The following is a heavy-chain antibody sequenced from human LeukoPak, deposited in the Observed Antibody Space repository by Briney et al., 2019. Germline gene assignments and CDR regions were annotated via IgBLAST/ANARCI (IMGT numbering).Heavy chain of an antibody. V-gene: IGHV3-74*01. D-gene: IGHD3-22*01. Sequence: GGSLRLSCAASGFTFSGYWMQWVRQAPGKGLMWVSRINSDGSATSHADPVKGRFTISRDNAKNTLYLQMNSLRAEDTAVYYCGRVAHDSSGYYFNDYWGQGTLVTVSS. J-gene: IGHJ4*02. CDR3: GRVAHDSSGYYFNDY. CDR1: GFTFSGYW. CDR2: INSDGSAT.